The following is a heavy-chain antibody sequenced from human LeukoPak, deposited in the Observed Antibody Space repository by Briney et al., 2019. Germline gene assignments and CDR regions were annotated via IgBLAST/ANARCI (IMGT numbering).Heavy chain of an antibody. CDR2: ISGSGDST. CDR3: AKSLDGSGSYYNGDY. D-gene: IGHD3-10*01. Sequence: GGSLRLSSAASGFTFSSRAMNWVRQAPGMGLEWVSTISGSGDSTYYADSVAGRFVISRDNSKNTLYLQMNSLRAEDTALYFCAKSLDGSGSYYNGDYWGQGTLVTVSS. V-gene: IGHV3-23*01. J-gene: IGHJ4*02. CDR1: GFTFSSRA.